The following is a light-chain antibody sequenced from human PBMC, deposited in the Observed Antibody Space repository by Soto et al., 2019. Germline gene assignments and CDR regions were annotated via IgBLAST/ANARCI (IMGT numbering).Light chain of an antibody. Sequence: EIVMTQSPATLSVSPGEGATLSCRASQSVGRNLAWYQQKPGQAPRVLIYGGFTRATGIPVRFSRSGSGTEFTLTISSLQSEDFAVYYCQQYTNWPLTFGQGTRVEIK. V-gene: IGKV3-15*01. CDR2: GGF. CDR3: QQYTNWPLT. J-gene: IGKJ5*01. CDR1: QSVGRN.